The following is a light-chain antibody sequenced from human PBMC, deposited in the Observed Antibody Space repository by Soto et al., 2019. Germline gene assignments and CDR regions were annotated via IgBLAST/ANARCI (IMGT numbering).Light chain of an antibody. CDR2: DAS. CDR1: RYITNS. J-gene: IGKJ4*01. CDR3: QQYDNLPLT. V-gene: IGKV1-33*01. Sequence: DIQMTQSPSSLSAAVGDRVTITCQASRYITNSLHWFQQKPGKAPKLLIYDASILQAGVPSRFSGSGSGIDFTFTISSLQPEDIATYYCQQYDNLPLTFCGGTKVDI.